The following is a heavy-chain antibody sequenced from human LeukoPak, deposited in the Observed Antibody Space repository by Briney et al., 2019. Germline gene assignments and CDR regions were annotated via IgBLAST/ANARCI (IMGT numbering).Heavy chain of an antibody. D-gene: IGHD3-10*01. Sequence: PGGSLRLSCAASGFTFSSYGMHWVRQAPGKGLEWVSYISSSGSTIYYADSVKGRFTISRDNAQNSLYLQMNSLRAEDTAVYYCARRLMVRGVMGFDYWAREPWSPSPQ. J-gene: IGHJ4*02. CDR1: GFTFSSYG. CDR2: ISSSGSTI. CDR3: ARRLMVRGVMGFDY. V-gene: IGHV3-48*04.